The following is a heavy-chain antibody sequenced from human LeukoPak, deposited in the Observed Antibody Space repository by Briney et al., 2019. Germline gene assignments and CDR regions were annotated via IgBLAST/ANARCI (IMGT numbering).Heavy chain of an antibody. CDR3: ARAVVDWLPPDYYYYYGMDV. J-gene: IGHJ6*02. Sequence: PGGSLRLSCAASGFTFSSYEMNWVRRAPGKGLEWVSHINTSGGTKHYADSVKGRFTISRDNTKNSLYLQMNSLRAEDTAVYYCARAVVDWLPPDYYYYYGMDVWGQGTTVTVSS. CDR2: INTSGGTK. CDR1: GFTFSSYE. V-gene: IGHV3-48*03. D-gene: IGHD3-9*01.